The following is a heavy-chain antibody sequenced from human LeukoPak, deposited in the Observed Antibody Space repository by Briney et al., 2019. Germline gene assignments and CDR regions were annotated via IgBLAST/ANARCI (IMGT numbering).Heavy chain of an antibody. CDR2: ISGSGSGGST. D-gene: IGHD6-19*01. V-gene: IGHV3-23*01. CDR1: RFTFSSYW. CDR3: AKFLAGVAVAGTDFDY. J-gene: IGHJ4*02. Sequence: PGGPLRLSCAASRFTFSSYWMSWVRQAPGKGLEWVSGISGSGSGGSTYYADSVKGRFTISRDNSKNTLYLQMNSLRAEDTAVYYCAKFLAGVAVAGTDFDYWGQGTLVTVSS.